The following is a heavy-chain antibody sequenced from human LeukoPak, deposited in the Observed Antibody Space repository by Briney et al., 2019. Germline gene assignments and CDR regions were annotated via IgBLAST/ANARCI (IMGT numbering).Heavy chain of an antibody. CDR3: AKGLWFGELSQLDY. D-gene: IGHD3-10*01. CDR2: ISGSGGST. CDR1: GFTFSSYG. J-gene: IGHJ4*02. Sequence: GGSLRLSCAASGFTFSSYGMSWVRQAPGKGLEWVSAISGSGGSTYYADSVKGRFTISRDNSKNTLYLQMNSLRAEDTAVYYCAKGLWFGELSQLDYWGQGTLVTVSS. V-gene: IGHV3-23*01.